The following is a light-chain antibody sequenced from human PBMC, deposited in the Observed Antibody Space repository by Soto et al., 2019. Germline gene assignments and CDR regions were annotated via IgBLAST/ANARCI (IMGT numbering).Light chain of an antibody. CDR2: GAS. J-gene: IGKJ1*01. CDR3: QQSYSTPLT. Sequence: EIVLTQSPATLSLSPGERATLSCRASQSVTDNYLAWYQQKPGQDPRLLIYGASTRATGIPARFSGSGSGTDFTLTISSLQPEDFATYYCQQSYSTPLTFGQGTKVDIK. V-gene: IGKV3D-7*01. CDR1: QSVTDNY.